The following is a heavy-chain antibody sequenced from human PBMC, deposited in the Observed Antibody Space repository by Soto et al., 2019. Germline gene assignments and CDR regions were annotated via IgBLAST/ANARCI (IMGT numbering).Heavy chain of an antibody. J-gene: IGHJ4*02. Sequence: GGSLRLSCSASGFTFSDYYMSWIRQAPGKGLEWVSYISSSGSTIYYADSVKGRFTISRDNAKNSLYLQMNNLSADDTAVYYCARDTKMLAPLIYMDHWGRGT. V-gene: IGHV3-11*04. CDR2: ISSSGSTI. D-gene: IGHD3-22*01. CDR1: GFTFSDYY. CDR3: ARDTKMLAPLIYMDH.